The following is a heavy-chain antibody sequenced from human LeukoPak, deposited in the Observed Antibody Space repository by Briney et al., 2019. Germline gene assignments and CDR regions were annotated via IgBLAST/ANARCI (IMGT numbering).Heavy chain of an antibody. CDR3: ARDGTPYDPYYYYGMDV. D-gene: IGHD5-12*01. CDR1: GGSISSGDYY. CDR2: IYYSGST. V-gene: IGHV4-30-4*01. J-gene: IGHJ6*02. Sequence: PSQTLSLTCTVSGGSISSGDYYWSWIRQPPGTGLEWIGYIYYSGSTYYNPSLKSRVTISVDTSKNQFSLKLSSVTAADTAVYYCARDGTPYDPYYYYGMDVWGQGTTVTVSS.